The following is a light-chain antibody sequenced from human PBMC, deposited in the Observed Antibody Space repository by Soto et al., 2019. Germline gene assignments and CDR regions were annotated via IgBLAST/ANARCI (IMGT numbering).Light chain of an antibody. V-gene: IGKV1-5*03. Sequence: DIQMTQSPSTLSASVGDRVTITCRASQSISSWLAWYQQKPGKAPKLLIYKASSLESGVPSRLSGSGSGTEFTLTISSLQPDDFATYYCQQYNSYPITIGQGTRLEIK. CDR3: QQYNSYPIT. CDR2: KAS. J-gene: IGKJ5*01. CDR1: QSISSW.